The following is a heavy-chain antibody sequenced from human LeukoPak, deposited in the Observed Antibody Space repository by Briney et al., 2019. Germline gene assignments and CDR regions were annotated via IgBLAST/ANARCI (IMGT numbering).Heavy chain of an antibody. J-gene: IGHJ2*01. CDR3: ASVGVVDATPYWYFDL. CDR2: IYSGGRT. Sequence: GGSLRLSCAASGFTVSSNYMTWVRQAPGKGLEWVSVIYSGGRTYYADSVKGRFTISRDISKDTLYLQMNSLRAEDTAVYYCASVGVVDATPYWYFDLWGRGTLVTVSS. V-gene: IGHV3-66*01. CDR1: GFTVSSNY. D-gene: IGHD2-15*01.